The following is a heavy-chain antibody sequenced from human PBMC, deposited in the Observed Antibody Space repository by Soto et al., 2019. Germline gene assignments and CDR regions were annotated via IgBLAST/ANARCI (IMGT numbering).Heavy chain of an antibody. CDR2: ISYDGSNK. D-gene: IGHD6-25*01. Sequence: QVQLVESGGGVVQPGRSLRLSCAASGFTFSTYGMHWVRQAPGKGLEWVAVISYDGSNKYYADSVKGRFTISRDNSMNTLYLQMNSLRPEDTAVYYCAKDLLRPGRAYGMDVWGQGTTVTVSS. V-gene: IGHV3-30*18. CDR3: AKDLLRPGRAYGMDV. J-gene: IGHJ6*02. CDR1: GFTFSTYG.